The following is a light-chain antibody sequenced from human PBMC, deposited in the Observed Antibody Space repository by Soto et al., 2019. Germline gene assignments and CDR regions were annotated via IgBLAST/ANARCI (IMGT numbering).Light chain of an antibody. V-gene: IGKV3-11*01. J-gene: IGKJ3*01. CDR3: QQRTNWPRGT. CDR1: QNVSSY. CDR2: EAS. Sequence: EIVLTQSPATLSLSPGERATLSCRASQNVSSYLAWYQQNPGQAPRLLIYEASNRATGIPARFSGSGSGTDFTLTISSLEPEDFAVYYCQQRTNWPRGTFGPGTKVDI.